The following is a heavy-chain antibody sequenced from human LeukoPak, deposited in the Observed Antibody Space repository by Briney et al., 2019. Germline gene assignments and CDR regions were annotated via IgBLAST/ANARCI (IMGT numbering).Heavy chain of an antibody. J-gene: IGHJ6*02. D-gene: IGHD6-19*01. CDR3: ARDVGWDSNLYYYYYGMDV. V-gene: IGHV1-2*02. CDR2: INPNSGST. CDR1: GYTFTGYY. Sequence: PVASVKVSCKASGYTFTGYYMHWVRQAPGQGLEWMGWINPNSGSTNYAQKFQGRVTMTTDTSTSTAYMELRSLRSDDTAVYYCARDVGWDSNLYYYYYGMDVWGQGTTVTVSS.